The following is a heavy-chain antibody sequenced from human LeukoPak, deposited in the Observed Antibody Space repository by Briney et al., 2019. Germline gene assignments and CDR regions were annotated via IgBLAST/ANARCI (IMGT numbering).Heavy chain of an antibody. V-gene: IGHV1-2*02. CDR2: INLYTGGT. Sequence: ASVRVSCMASGYTFTDSYMHWVRQAPGHGREWMGWINLYTGGTDYAHKFQGRVTMTSDTTISTAYMELSRLRSDDKAIFYCARGRGMGFLGWLLLESWGRGTLVSVRS. CDR1: GYTFTDSY. CDR3: ARGRGMGFLGWLLLES. J-gene: IGHJ4*02. D-gene: IGHD3-3*01.